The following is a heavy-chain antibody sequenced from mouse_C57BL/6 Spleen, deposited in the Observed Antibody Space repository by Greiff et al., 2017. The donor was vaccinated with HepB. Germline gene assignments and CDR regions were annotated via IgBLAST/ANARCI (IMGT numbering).Heavy chain of an antibody. CDR1: GFTFSSYT. CDR2: ISGGGGNT. D-gene: IGHD1-1*01. Sequence: EVQVVESGGGLVKPGGSLKLSCAASGFTFSSYTMSWVRQTPEKRLEWVATISGGGGNTYYPDSVKGRFTISRDNAKNTLYLQMSSLRSEDTALYYCARHPYYEAIYFDYWGQGTTLTVSS. CDR3: ARHPYYEAIYFDY. J-gene: IGHJ2*01. V-gene: IGHV5-9*01.